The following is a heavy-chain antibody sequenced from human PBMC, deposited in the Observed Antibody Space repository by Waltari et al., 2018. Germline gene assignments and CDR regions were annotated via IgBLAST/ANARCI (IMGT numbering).Heavy chain of an antibody. D-gene: IGHD2-15*01. Sequence: EVQLVESGGGLVKPGGSLRLSCAASGFTFSSYSMNWVRQAPGKGLEWVSSISSSSSYIYYADSVKGRFTIPRDNAKNSLYLQMNSLRAEDTAVYYCARDPGGDLGAYCSGGSCYEGGDYWGQGTLVTVSS. CDR1: GFTFSSYS. J-gene: IGHJ4*02. CDR2: ISSSSSYI. V-gene: IGHV3-21*01. CDR3: ARDPGGDLGAYCSGGSCYEGGDY.